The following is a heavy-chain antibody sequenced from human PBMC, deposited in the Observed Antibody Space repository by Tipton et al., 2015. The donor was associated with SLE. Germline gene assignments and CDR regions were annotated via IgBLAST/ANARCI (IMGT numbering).Heavy chain of an antibody. CDR2: IYHSGST. D-gene: IGHD1-26*01. CDR3: ARGRLGDSQHHFDY. V-gene: IGHV4-59*01. Sequence: TLSLTCAVYGGSFSGYFWTWIRQPPGKGLEWIGYIYHSGSTNYNPSLKSRVTISVDTSKNQFSLKVSSVTAADTAVYYCARGRLGDSQHHFDYWGQGTLVTVSS. CDR1: GGSFSGYF. J-gene: IGHJ4*02.